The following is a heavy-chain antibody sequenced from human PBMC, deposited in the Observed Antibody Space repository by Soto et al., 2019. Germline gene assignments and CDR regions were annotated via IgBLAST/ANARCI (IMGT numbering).Heavy chain of an antibody. CDR3: AKEFYVWGSYRPYYFDY. D-gene: IGHD3-16*02. J-gene: IGHJ4*02. CDR1: GFTFSSYA. V-gene: IGHV3-23*01. CDR2: ISGSGGST. Sequence: GGSLRLSCAASGFTFSSYAMSWVRQAPGKGLEWVSAISGSGGSTYYADSVKGRFTISRDNSKNTLYLQMNSLRAEDTAVYYCAKEFYVWGSYRPYYFDYWGQGTLVTVSS.